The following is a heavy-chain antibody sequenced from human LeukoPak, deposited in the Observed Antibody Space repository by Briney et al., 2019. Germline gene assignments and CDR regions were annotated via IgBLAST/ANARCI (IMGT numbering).Heavy chain of an antibody. CDR3: VRGVGVSRFNYLDP. V-gene: IGHV3-33*01. CDR1: GFTFSSFG. J-gene: IGHJ5*02. Sequence: PGGSLRLSCAASGFTFSSFGTHWVRQAPGKGLEWVAVIWYDASNKYYADSVKGRFTISRDNSKNTLYLQMNSLRDDDTAVYYCVRGVGVSRFNYLDPWGQGTLVIVSS. CDR2: IWYDASNK. D-gene: IGHD1-7*01.